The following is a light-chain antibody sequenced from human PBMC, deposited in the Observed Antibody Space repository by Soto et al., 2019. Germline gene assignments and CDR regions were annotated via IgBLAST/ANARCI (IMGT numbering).Light chain of an antibody. CDR1: SSNIGRYA. J-gene: IGLJ3*02. CDR2: GND. V-gene: IGLV1-44*01. CDR3: AAWDDSLNGVV. Sequence: QSVLTQPPSTSGTPGQRVTVSCSGSSSNIGRYAVNWYQQLPGTAPKLLIYGNDQRPSGVPDRFSGSKSGTSVSLAISGLQSGDEDDYYCAAWDDSLNGVVFGGGTKVTVL.